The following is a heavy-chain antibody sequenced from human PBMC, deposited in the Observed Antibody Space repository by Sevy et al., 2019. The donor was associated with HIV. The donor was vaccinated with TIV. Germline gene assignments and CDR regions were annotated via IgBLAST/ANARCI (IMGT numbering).Heavy chain of an antibody. CDR3: ARAAIMIFGMARSYYYYAMDV. Sequence: SETLSLTCVVYGGSFSDYYWSWIRQPPGKGLEWIGEINHSGSTNYNPYLKSRVTISIDTSKNQSSLKLSSVTAADTAVYYCARAAIMIFGMARSYYYYAMDVWGQGTTVTVSS. CDR1: GGSFSDYY. CDR2: INHSGST. J-gene: IGHJ6*02. V-gene: IGHV4-34*01. D-gene: IGHD3-3*01.